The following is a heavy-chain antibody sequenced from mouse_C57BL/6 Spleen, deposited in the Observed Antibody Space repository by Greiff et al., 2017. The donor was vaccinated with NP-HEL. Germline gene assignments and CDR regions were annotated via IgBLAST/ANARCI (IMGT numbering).Heavy chain of an antibody. J-gene: IGHJ2*02. D-gene: IGHD1-1*01. CDR2: IDPENGDT. V-gene: IGHV14-4*01. CDR3: TTGAFYYGSSLDY. CDR1: GFNIKDDY. Sequence: VQLQQSGAELVRPGASVKLSCTASGFNIKDDYMHWVKQRPEQGLEGIGWIDPENGDTEYASKFQGKATITADTSSNTAYLQLSSLTSEDTAVYSCTTGAFYYGSSLDYWGQGTSLTVSS.